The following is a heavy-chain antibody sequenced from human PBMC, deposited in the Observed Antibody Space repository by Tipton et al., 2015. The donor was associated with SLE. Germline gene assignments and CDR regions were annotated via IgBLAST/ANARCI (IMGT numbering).Heavy chain of an antibody. CDR2: MKPDGGER. V-gene: IGHV3-7*01. Sequence: SLRLSCAASGFPFTTYWMTWVRQAPGQGLAWVANMKPDGGERYYVGSVKGRFTIARDKSKNKLYLQMNSLRAEDTALYYCASSLLPRYGMDVWGQGSTVTVSS. J-gene: IGHJ6*02. CDR3: ASSLLPRYGMDV. CDR1: GFPFTTYW. D-gene: IGHD2/OR15-2a*01.